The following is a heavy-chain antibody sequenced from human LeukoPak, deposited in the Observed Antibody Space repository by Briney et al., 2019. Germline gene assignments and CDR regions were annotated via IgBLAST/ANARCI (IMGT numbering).Heavy chain of an antibody. CDR2: IIPIFGTA. J-gene: IGHJ5*02. V-gene: IGHV1-69*05. Sequence: ASVKVSCKASGGTFSSYAISWVRQAPGQGLEWMGGIIPIFGTANYAQKFQGRVTITTDESTSTAYMELSSLRSEDTAVYYCVRGRLRYNWFDPWGQGTLVTVSS. CDR3: VRGRLRYNWFDP. D-gene: IGHD4-17*01. CDR1: GGTFSSYA.